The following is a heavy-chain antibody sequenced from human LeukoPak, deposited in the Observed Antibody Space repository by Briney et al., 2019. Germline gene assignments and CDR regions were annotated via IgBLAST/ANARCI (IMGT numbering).Heavy chain of an antibody. V-gene: IGHV3-48*01. CDR2: ISDSSSHT. CDR3: ARDGEGGAAAGY. J-gene: IGHJ4*02. D-gene: IGHD6-13*01. CDR1: GFTFSSYS. Sequence: HPGGSLRLSCAASGFTFSSYSMNWVRQAPGKGLEWVSFISDSSSHTFYSDSVKGRFTVSRDNVKKSLYLQMNSLRAEDTAIYYCARDGEGGAAAGYWGQRTLVTVSS.